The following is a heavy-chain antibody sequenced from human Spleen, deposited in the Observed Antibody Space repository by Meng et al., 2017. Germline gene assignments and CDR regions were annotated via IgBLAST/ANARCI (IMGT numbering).Heavy chain of an antibody. CDR3: AHDSSGYYSFHN. J-gene: IGHJ4*02. D-gene: IGHD3-22*01. CDR2: IKSKARGETR. Sequence: EVLLVDSGGCLVTPGESLRLSCAVSGLTFTDAWMAWVRQAPGKGLEWVGRIKSKARGETRDYAAPVKGRFTISRDDSKNMVFLLMNSLKTEDTAVYYCAHDSSGYYSFHNWGQGTLVTVSS. V-gene: IGHV3-15*01. CDR1: GLTFTDAW.